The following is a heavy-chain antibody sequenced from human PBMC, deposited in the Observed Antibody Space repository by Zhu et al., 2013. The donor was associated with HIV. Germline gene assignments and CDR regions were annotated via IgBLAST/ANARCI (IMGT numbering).Heavy chain of an antibody. CDR3: VRYQMSQPFDL. V-gene: IGHV1-46*01. J-gene: IGHJ4*02. Sequence: QLQLVQSGPEVKKPGSSVKVSCKASGGGFTYHAFSWVRQAPGQGLEWMGIINPSDNSTSHAQMFQGRLTLTMDKSATTVYLEVKALSPDDTAIYYCVRYQMSQPFDLWGQGTLVSVSS. CDR1: GGGFTYHA. CDR2: INPSDNST.